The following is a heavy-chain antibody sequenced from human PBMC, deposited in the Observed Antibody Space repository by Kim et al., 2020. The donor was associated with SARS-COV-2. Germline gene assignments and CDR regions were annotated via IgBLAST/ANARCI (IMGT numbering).Heavy chain of an antibody. CDR2: IWYDGSNK. J-gene: IGHJ6*02. Sequence: GGSLRLSCAASGFTFSSYGMHWVRQAPGKGLEWVAVIWYDGSNKYYADSVKGRFTISRDNSKNTLYLQMNSLRAEDTAVYYCAGEWGAPMVRGGYLYYYYGGDVWGQGTTVTVSS. V-gene: IGHV3-33*01. CDR3: AGEWGAPMVRGGYLYYYYGGDV. D-gene: IGHD3-10*01. CDR1: GFTFSSYG.